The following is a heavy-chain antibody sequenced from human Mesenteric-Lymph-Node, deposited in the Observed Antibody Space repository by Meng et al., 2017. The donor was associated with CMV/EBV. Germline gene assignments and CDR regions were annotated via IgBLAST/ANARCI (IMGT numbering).Heavy chain of an antibody. CDR3: ARVRYSRLSGTPADI. Sequence: SETLSLTCTVSGDSISRSTYYWGWIRQSPGKGLEWIGDINYSGTTNYNPSLKSRVTVSVDTSKNQLSLKLRSTTAADTAVYYCARVRYSRLSGTPADIWGQGTMVTVSS. J-gene: IGHJ3*02. V-gene: IGHV4-39*07. CDR2: INYSGTT. CDR1: GDSISRSTYY. D-gene: IGHD3-10*01.